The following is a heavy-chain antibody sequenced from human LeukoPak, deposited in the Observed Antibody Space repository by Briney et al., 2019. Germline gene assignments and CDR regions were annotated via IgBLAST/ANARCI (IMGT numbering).Heavy chain of an antibody. Sequence: SGPALVKPTQTLTLTCTFSGFSLTTRGMCVSWIRHPPGKALEWLALIDWDDGKFYSTSLKTRLTISKDTSKNQVVLTMTNLDPVDTATYYCARTTGSGGYYYFDYWGQGTLVTVSS. CDR1: GFSLTTRGMC. CDR3: ARTTGSGGYYYFDY. V-gene: IGHV2-70*01. J-gene: IGHJ4*02. CDR2: IDWDDGK. D-gene: IGHD3-10*01.